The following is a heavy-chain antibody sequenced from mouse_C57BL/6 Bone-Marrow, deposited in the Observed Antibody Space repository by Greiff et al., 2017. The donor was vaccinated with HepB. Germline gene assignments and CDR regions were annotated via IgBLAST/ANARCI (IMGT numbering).Heavy chain of an antibody. V-gene: IGHV1-81*01. CDR1: GYTFTSYG. CDR3: ARWRITTVVARYFDV. D-gene: IGHD1-1*01. CDR2: IYPRSGNT. Sequence: QVQLQQSGAELARPGASVKLSCKASGYTFTSYGISWVKQRTGQGLEWIGEIYPRSGNTYYNEKFKGKATLTADKSSSTAYMELRSLTSEDSAVYFGARWRITTVVARYFDVWGTGTTVTVSS. J-gene: IGHJ1*03.